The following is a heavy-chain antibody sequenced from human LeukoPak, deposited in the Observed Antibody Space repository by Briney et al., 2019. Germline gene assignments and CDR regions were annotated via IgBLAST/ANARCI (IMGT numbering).Heavy chain of an antibody. Sequence: PGGSLRLSCAASGFSFSSYWMSWVRQAPGKGLEWVANIKQDGSEKYYVDSVKGRFTISRDNAKNSLYLQMSSLRAEDTAVYYGAICSSPSHHFGSVGYWGQGTLVPVSS. CDR1: GFSFSSYW. V-gene: IGHV3-7*01. CDR2: IKQDGSEK. J-gene: IGHJ4*02. CDR3: AICSSPSHHFGSVGY. D-gene: IGHD1-14*01.